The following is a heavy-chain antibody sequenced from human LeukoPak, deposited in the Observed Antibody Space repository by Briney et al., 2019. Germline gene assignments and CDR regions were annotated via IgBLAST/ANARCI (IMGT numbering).Heavy chain of an antibody. Sequence: ASVKVSCKASRGTFSSYAISGVRQAPAQGREWMGWISAYNGNTNYAQKLQGRVTMTTDTSTSTAYTERRSLRSDDTAVYYSARSVQSLLAVAATTPIDYWGQGNLVTVSS. CDR2: ISAYNGNT. CDR3: ARSVQSLLAVAATTPIDY. V-gene: IGHV1-18*01. CDR1: RGTFSSYA. D-gene: IGHD6-19*01. J-gene: IGHJ4*02.